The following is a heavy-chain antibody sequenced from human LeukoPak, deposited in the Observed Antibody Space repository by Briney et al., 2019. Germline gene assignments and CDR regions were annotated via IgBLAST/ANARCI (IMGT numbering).Heavy chain of an antibody. CDR2: VYSSGST. J-gene: IGHJ4*02. CDR3: ATGSHYFDY. CDR1: GGAISGYY. V-gene: IGHV4-4*07. Sequence: SDTLSLTCTVSGGAISGYYWSWIRQPAGKGLEWLGRVYSSGSTKYNPSLESRVTMSVDTSKNQFSLKLSSVTAADTAVYYCATGSHYFDYWGQGTLVTVSS. D-gene: IGHD1-26*01.